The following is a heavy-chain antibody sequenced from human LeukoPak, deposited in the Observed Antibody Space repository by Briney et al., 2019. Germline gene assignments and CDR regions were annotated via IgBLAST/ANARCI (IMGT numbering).Heavy chain of an antibody. D-gene: IGHD3-22*01. CDR3: ASDSSGYKFFDY. V-gene: IGHV1-69*13. J-gene: IGHJ4*02. CDR1: GGTFSSYA. CDR2: IIPIFGTA. Sequence: ASVKVSCKASGGTFSSYAISWVRQAPGQGLEWMGGIIPIFGTANYAQKFQGRVTITADESTSTAYMELSSLRSEDTAVYYCASDSSGYKFFDYWGQGTLVTVPS.